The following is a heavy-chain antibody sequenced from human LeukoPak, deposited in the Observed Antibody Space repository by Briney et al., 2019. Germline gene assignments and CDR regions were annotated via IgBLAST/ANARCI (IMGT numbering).Heavy chain of an antibody. V-gene: IGHV4-59*01. D-gene: IGHD3-16*02. Sequence: LETLSLTCTVSGGSISSYYWSWIRQPPGKGLEWIGYIYYSGSTNYNPSLKSRVTISVDTSKNQFSLKLSSVTAADTAVYYCARVDRYHFDYWGQGTLVTASS. CDR2: IYYSGST. J-gene: IGHJ4*02. CDR1: GGSISSYY. CDR3: ARVDRYHFDY.